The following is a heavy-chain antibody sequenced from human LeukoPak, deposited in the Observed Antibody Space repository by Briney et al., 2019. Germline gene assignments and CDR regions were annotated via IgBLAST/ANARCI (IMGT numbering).Heavy chain of an antibody. V-gene: IGHV1-69*04. CDR2: IIPILGIA. CDR3: ARDLTASPVGPSFFDY. CDR1: GGTFSSYA. J-gene: IGHJ4*02. D-gene: IGHD3-16*01. Sequence: SVKVSCKASGGTFSSYAISWVRQAPGQGLEWMGRIIPILGIANYAQKFQGRVTITADKSTSTAYMELSSLRSEGTAVYYCARDLTASPVGPSFFDYWGQGTLVTVSS.